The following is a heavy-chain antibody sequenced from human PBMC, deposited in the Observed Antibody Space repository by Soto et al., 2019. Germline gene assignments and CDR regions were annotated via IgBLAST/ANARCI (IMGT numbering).Heavy chain of an antibody. Sequence: QVQLVQSGAEVMQPGSSVKVSCKASAGAFSSYAISWVRQAPGQGLEWLGVIIPIFDTSNYAQEFQGRVRITADKSTRTAYMELSSLKSDDTAIYYCARARLELRTYYYYYGLDVWGQGTTVTVSS. J-gene: IGHJ6*02. CDR1: AGAFSSYA. V-gene: IGHV1-69*06. CDR2: IIPIFDTS. D-gene: IGHD1-7*01. CDR3: ARARLELRTYYYYYGLDV.